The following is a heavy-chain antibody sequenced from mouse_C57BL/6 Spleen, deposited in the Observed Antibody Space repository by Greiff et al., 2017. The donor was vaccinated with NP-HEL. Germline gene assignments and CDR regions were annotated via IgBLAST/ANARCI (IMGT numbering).Heavy chain of an antibody. V-gene: IGHV5-6*02. J-gene: IGHJ1*03. CDR2: ISSGGSYT. CDR3: ARLANWYFDV. CDR1: GFTFSSYG. Sequence: DVKLVESGGDLVKPGGSLKLSCAASGFTFSSYGMSWVRQTPDKRLEWVATISSGGSYTYYPDSVKGRFTISRDNAKNTLYLQMSSLKSEDTAMYYCARLANWYFDVWGTGTTVTVSS.